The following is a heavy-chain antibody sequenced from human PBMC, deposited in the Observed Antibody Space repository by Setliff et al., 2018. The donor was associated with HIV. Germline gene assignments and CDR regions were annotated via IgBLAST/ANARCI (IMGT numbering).Heavy chain of an antibody. CDR1: AFSFSNFA. CDR3: AKRRVCNTSCYIVDYMDV. Sequence: PGESLKISCLASAFSFSNFAITWVRQAPGKGLEWVSAIGGSGFGTYYADSVKGRFTISRDNSKNTLYLQMNSLRAEDTAIYYCAKRRVCNTSCYIVDYMDVWGKGTTVTVSS. V-gene: IGHV3-23*01. J-gene: IGHJ6*03. CDR2: IGGSGFGT. D-gene: IGHD2-21*01.